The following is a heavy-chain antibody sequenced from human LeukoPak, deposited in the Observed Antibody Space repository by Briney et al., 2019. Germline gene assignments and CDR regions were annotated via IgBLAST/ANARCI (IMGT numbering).Heavy chain of an antibody. V-gene: IGHV3-15*01. D-gene: IGHD6-25*01. Sequence: ETLSLTCTVSGGSISSHYWSWIRQPPGKGLEWVGRIKSKIDGGTIDYGAPVKGRFTISRDDSRNTLYLQMNSLKTEDTAVYYCTTRRQDGCWGQGTLVTVS. CDR1: GGSISSHY. CDR3: TTRRQDGC. J-gene: IGHJ4*02. CDR2: IKSKIDGGTI.